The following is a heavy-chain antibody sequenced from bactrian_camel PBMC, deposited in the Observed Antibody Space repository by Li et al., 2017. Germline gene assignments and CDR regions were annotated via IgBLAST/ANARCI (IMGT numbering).Heavy chain of an antibody. J-gene: IGHJ4*01. CDR3: AADLKGAFSCFYTSYVDRYNY. CDR2: IRTQYGTT. D-gene: IGHD3*01. Sequence: HVQLVESGGGSVQAGGSLRLSCAASGLPSDTFCMGWVRQRPGREREGVATIRTQYGTTSYADSVKGRFTISRDNAKNTLYLQMNGLLPEDTAMYYCAADLKGAFSCFYTSYVDRYNYWGQGTQGTV. CDR1: GLPSDTFC. V-gene: IGHV3S63*01.